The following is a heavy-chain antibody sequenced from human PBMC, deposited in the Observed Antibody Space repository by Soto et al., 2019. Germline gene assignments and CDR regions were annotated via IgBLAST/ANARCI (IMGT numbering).Heavy chain of an antibody. V-gene: IGHV4-31*03. Sequence: SETLSLTCTVSGGSISIGGYYWSWIRHHPGKGLEWIGYIYYSGSTYYNPSLKSRVTISVDTSKNQFSLKLSSVTAADTAVYYCARVYCSGGSCYEFDYWGQGTLVTVSS. CDR3: ARVYCSGGSCYEFDY. CDR2: IYYSGST. J-gene: IGHJ4*02. CDR1: GGSISIGGYY. D-gene: IGHD2-15*01.